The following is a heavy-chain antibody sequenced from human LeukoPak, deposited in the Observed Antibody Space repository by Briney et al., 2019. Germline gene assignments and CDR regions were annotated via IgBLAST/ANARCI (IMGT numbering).Heavy chain of an antibody. Sequence: SETLSLTCTVSGYSISSGYYWGWIRQPPGKGLEWIGSIYYSGSTYYNPSLKSRVTISVDTSKNQFSLKLSSVTAADTAVYYCARHYRQQQRGGDYWGQGTLVTVSS. CDR3: ARHYRQQQRGGDY. V-gene: IGHV4-38-2*02. J-gene: IGHJ4*02. D-gene: IGHD6-13*01. CDR2: IYYSGST. CDR1: GYSISSGYY.